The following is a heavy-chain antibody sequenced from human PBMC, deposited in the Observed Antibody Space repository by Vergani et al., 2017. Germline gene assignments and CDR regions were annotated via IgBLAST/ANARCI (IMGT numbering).Heavy chain of an antibody. V-gene: IGHV3-7*01. CDR3: ARDIEDIVVVVAATPAAFDI. CDR1: GFTFSSYW. Sequence: EVQLVESGGGLVQPGGSLRLSCAASGFTFSSYWMSWVRQAPGKGLEWVANIKQDGSEKYYVDSVKGRFTISRDNAKNSLYLQMNSLRAEDTAVYYCARDIEDIVVVVAATPAAFDIWGQGTMVTVSS. D-gene: IGHD2-15*01. CDR2: IKQDGSEK. J-gene: IGHJ3*02.